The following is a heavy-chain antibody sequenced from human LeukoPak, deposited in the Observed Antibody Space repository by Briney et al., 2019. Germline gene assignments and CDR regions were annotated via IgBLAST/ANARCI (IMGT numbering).Heavy chain of an antibody. J-gene: IGHJ4*02. CDR1: GGSISSSSYY. V-gene: IGHV4-39*01. Sequence: PSETLSLTSTVSGGSISSSSYYWGWIRQPPGKGLEWIGSIYYSGSTYYNPSLKSRVTISVDTSKNQFSLKLSSVTAADTAVYYCAFSWTKTKTLDYWGQGTLVTVSS. D-gene: IGHD3/OR15-3a*01. CDR2: IYYSGST. CDR3: AFSWTKTKTLDY.